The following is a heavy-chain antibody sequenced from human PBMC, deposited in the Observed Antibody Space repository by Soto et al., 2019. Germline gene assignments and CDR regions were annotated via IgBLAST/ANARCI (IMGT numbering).Heavy chain of an antibody. CDR1: GFTLNDHF. CDR3: VRSAVSATPFYFDY. V-gene: IGHV3-72*01. CDR2: TRNKLYSYTT. Sequence: PGGSVRLSCAASGFTLNDHFMDWVRQAPGKGLEWVGRTRNKLYSYTTEYAASVKGRFSISTDVSQNSLYLQMNSLKTEDTAVYYCVRSAVSATPFYFDYWGQGTPVTVSS. D-gene: IGHD2-21*01. J-gene: IGHJ4*02.